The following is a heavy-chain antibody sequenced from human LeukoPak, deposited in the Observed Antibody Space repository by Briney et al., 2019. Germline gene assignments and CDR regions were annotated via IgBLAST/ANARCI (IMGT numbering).Heavy chain of an antibody. D-gene: IGHD6-13*01. V-gene: IGHV4-39*07. J-gene: IGHJ4*02. CDR3: ARENSSSWYGSRDPPDY. Sequence: SETLSLTCTVSGGSISSSSYYWGWIRQPPGKGLEWIGSIYYSGSTYYNPSLKSRVTISVDTSKNQFSLKLSSVTAADTAVYYCARENSSSWYGSRDPPDYWGQGTLVTVSS. CDR1: GGSISSSSYY. CDR2: IYYSGST.